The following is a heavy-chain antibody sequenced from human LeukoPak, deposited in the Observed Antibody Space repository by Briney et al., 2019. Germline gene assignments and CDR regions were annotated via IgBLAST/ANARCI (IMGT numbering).Heavy chain of an antibody. Sequence: GESLKISCKGSAYSFTTYRIAWVRQMPGKGLEWMGIIYPGDSDTRYSPSFQGQVTISADKSISTAYLQWSSLKASDTAMYFCARRLTSGWTFDYWGQGPLVTVSS. V-gene: IGHV5-51*01. CDR3: ARRLTSGWTFDY. D-gene: IGHD6-19*01. CDR1: AYSFTTYR. CDR2: IYPGDSDT. J-gene: IGHJ4*02.